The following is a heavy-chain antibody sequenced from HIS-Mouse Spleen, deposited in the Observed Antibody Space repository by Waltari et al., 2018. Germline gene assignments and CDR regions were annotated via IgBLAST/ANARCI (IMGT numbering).Heavy chain of an antibody. J-gene: IGHJ4*02. Sequence: QVQLVESGGGVVQPGRSLRLAWAAYGFPFSSFGMHWVRQAPGKGLEWVAVIWYDGSNKYYADSVKGRFTISRDNSKNTLYLQMNSLRAEDTAVYYCAKGGLMVYAIGDYWGQGTLVTVSS. D-gene: IGHD2-8*01. V-gene: IGHV3-33*06. CDR2: IWYDGSNK. CDR1: GFPFSSFG. CDR3: AKGGLMVYAIGDY.